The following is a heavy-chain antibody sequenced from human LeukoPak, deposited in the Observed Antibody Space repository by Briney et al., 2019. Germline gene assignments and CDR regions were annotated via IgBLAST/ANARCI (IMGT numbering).Heavy chain of an antibody. D-gene: IGHD1-1*01. J-gene: IGHJ4*02. CDR2: IRRGVGST. V-gene: IGHV3-23*01. CDR3: AKKGQADDNGKPD. CDR1: GFTFSSYD. Sequence: PGGSLRLSCAASGFTFSSYDLSWVRQAPGKGLECVSPIRRGVGSTYYAESVKGRFTISRDNSKNTLYLQMNNLRADDTAVYYCAKKGQADDNGKPDWGQGTLVTVSS.